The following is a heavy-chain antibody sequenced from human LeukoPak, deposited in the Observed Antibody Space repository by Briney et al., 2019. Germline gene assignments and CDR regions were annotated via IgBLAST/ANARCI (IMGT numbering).Heavy chain of an antibody. J-gene: IGHJ4*02. CDR3: ARRPRNSGSDDGPSGLDY. Sequence: SETRSLTCAVYGESFNNYHWTWIRQPPGKGLEWIGEIDHSGNANYDPSLKSRATILADTSKNQFSLKLRSVTAADTAVYYCARRPRNSGSDDGPSGLDYWGQGTLVTVSS. CDR1: GESFNNYH. V-gene: IGHV4-34*01. CDR2: IDHSGNA. D-gene: IGHD1-26*01.